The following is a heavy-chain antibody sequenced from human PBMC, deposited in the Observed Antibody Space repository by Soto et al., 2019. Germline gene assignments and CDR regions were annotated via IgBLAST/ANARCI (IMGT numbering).Heavy chain of an antibody. CDR1: GDTFTSYY. Sequence: GASVKVSCKASGDTFTSYYMHWVRQAPGQGLEWMGIINPSGGSTSYAQKFQGRVTMTRDTSTSTVYMELSSLRSEDTAVYYCARGFERWSYYYYYYGMDVWGQGTTVTVSS. V-gene: IGHV1-46*01. CDR2: INPSGGST. J-gene: IGHJ6*02. D-gene: IGHD2-15*01. CDR3: ARGFERWSYYYYYYGMDV.